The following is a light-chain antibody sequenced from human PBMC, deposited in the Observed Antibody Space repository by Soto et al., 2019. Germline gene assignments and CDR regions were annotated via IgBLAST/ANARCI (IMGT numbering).Light chain of an antibody. CDR3: QQSSRKPFT. CDR2: ASS. J-gene: IGKJ3*01. CDR1: QNIDSY. Sequence: DIPMTQSPSSLSASVGGRVTITCRASQNIDSYLNWYQQKPGKAPNPLIFASSNLERGVPSRFSGSGSRTDFTLTISSLQPEDFATYYCQQSSRKPFTFGPGT. V-gene: IGKV1-39*01.